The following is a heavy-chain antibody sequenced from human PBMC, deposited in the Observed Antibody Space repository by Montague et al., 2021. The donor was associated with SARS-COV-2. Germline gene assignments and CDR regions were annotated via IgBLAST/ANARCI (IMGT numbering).Heavy chain of an antibody. D-gene: IGHD3-16*01. CDR2: IYYSGTT. CDR3: ARHRDNLGSLNWFAP. Sequence: SETLSLTCTVSAGAIRDTDYFWGWIRQPPGKGLELIGSIYYSGTTYHNPSLKSRVTISVDTSKNQFSLKLSSVTAADTAVYFCARHRDNLGSLNWFAPWGQGTLVTVSS. J-gene: IGHJ5*02. CDR1: AGAIRDTDYF. V-gene: IGHV4-39*01.